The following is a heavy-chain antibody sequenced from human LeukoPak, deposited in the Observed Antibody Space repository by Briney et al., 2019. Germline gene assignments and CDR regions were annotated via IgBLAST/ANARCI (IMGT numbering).Heavy chain of an antibody. V-gene: IGHV3-33*01. CDR2: IWYDGSNK. CDR1: GFTFSSYG. J-gene: IGHJ4*02. CDR3: ARVGYYYDSSGYYRRLGYFDY. D-gene: IGHD3-22*01. Sequence: GGSLRLSCAASGFTFSSYGMHWVRQAPGKGLEWVAVIWYDGSNKYYADSVKGRFTISRDNSKNTLYLQMNSLRAEDTAVYYCARVGYYYDSSGYYRRLGYFDYWGQGTLVTVSS.